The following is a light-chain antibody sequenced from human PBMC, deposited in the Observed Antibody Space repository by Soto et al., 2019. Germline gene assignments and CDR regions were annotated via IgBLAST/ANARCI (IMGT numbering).Light chain of an antibody. CDR2: ATS. V-gene: IGKV3-20*01. Sequence: EIVLTQSPGTLSLSPGERATLSCRASQSITNNYLVWFQQKPGQAPRLLIYATSTRAAGIPDRFTGSGSGTDFTLPSSRLEPEDFAVYYCQQYGDSPYTFGQGTRVDVK. J-gene: IGKJ2*01. CDR1: QSITNNY. CDR3: QQYGDSPYT.